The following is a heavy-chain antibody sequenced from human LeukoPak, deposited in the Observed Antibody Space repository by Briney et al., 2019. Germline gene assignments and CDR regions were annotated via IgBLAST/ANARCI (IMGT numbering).Heavy chain of an antibody. CDR2: ISGSGGST. CDR1: GFTFSSYG. J-gene: IGHJ4*02. Sequence: GGSLRLSCAASGFTFSSYGMSWVRQAPGKGLEWVSAISGSGGSTYYADSVKGRFTISRDNSKNTLYLQMNSLRAEDTALYFCAKDIQSDDFWSGSVFDSWGQGTLVTVSS. D-gene: IGHD3-3*01. V-gene: IGHV3-23*01. CDR3: AKDIQSDDFWSGSVFDS.